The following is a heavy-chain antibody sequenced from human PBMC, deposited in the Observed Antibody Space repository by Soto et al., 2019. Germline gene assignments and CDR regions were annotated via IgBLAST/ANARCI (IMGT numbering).Heavy chain of an antibody. D-gene: IGHD1-26*01. CDR1: GFTFSSYG. J-gene: IGHJ6*02. Sequence: SGGSLRLSCAASGFTFSSYGMHWVRQAPGKGLEWVAVISYDGSNKYYADSVKGRFTISRDNSKNTLYLQMNSLRAEDTAVYYCAKVSLGATTITDYYYYGLDVWGQGTTVTVSS. V-gene: IGHV3-30*18. CDR3: AKVSLGATTITDYYYYGLDV. CDR2: ISYDGSNK.